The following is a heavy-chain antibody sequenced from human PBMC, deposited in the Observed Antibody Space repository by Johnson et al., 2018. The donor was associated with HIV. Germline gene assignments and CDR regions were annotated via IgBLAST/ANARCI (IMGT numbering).Heavy chain of an antibody. V-gene: IGHV3-9*01. J-gene: IGHJ3*02. CDR1: GFTFDDYA. CDR3: AKVPVGAKGPVAFDI. Sequence: VQLVESGGGLVQPGRSLRLSCAASGFTFDDYAMHWVRQAPGKGLEWVSGISWNSGSIGYADSLKGRFTISRDNAKNSLYLQMNSLRAEDTALYYCAKVPVGAKGPVAFDIWGQGTMVTVSS. CDR2: ISWNSGSI. D-gene: IGHD1-26*01.